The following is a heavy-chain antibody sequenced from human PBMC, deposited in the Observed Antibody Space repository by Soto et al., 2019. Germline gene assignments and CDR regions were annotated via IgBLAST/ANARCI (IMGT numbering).Heavy chain of an antibody. D-gene: IGHD2-21*02. J-gene: IGHJ4*02. CDR2: IYWDDDK. CDR3: AHGSCFGADCYPNPYFDF. Sequence: QITLKESGPTLVKPTQTLTLTCTFSGFSLSTTEEGVGWIRQAPGKAPEWLALIYWDDDKRYSPSLKTRITITKDTSKTQVVLTVTNVDPVDTATYYCAHGSCFGADCYPNPYFDFWGQGILVTVSS. CDR1: GFSLSTTEEG. V-gene: IGHV2-5*02.